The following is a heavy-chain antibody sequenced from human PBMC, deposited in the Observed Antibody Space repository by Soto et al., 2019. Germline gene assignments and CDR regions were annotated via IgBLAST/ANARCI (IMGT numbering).Heavy chain of an antibody. CDR2: IYWDDDK. V-gene: IGHV2-5*02. J-gene: IGHJ4*02. Sequence: QITLKESGPTLVKPTQTLKLTCTFSGFSLSTSGVGVGWIRQPPGKALEWLALIYWDDDKRYSPSLKSRLTITKDTSKNQVVLTMTNMDPVDTATYYCAHSRGTAYDYGDYPRHWGQGTLVTVSS. CDR3: AHSRGTAYDYGDYPRH. D-gene: IGHD4-17*01. CDR1: GFSLSTSGVG.